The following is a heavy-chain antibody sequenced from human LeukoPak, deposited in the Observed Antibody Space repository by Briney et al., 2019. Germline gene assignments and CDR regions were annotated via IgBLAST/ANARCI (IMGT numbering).Heavy chain of an antibody. CDR1: RGTFSSYA. CDR2: IIPIFGTA. D-gene: IGHD3-10*01. Sequence: SVKASCKASRGTFSSYAIIWVRQAPGQGLEWMGGIIPIFGTANYAQKFQGRVKITADESTSTAYMELSSLRSEDTAVYYCAREVTMVRGVAYFDYWGQGTLVTGSS. V-gene: IGHV1-69*01. CDR3: AREVTMVRGVAYFDY. J-gene: IGHJ4*02.